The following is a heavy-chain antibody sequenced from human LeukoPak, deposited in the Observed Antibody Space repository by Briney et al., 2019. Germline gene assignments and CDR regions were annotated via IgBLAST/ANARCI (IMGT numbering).Heavy chain of an antibody. CDR1: GYSISSGYY. CDR3: AREGYYYGSGSMSYMDV. CDR2: IYTSGST. D-gene: IGHD3-10*01. V-gene: IGHV4-38-2*02. Sequence: SETLSLTCTVSGYSISSGYYWGWIRQPPGKGPEWIGRIYTSGSTNYNPSLKSRVTISVDTSKNQFSLKLSSVTAADTAVYYCAREGYYYGSGSMSYMDVWGKGTTVTISS. J-gene: IGHJ6*03.